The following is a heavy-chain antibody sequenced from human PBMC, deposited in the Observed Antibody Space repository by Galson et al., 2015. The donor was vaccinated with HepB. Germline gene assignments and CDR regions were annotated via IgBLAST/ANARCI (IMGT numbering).Heavy chain of an antibody. CDR1: GDSVSSNSAA. J-gene: IGHJ4*02. V-gene: IGHV6-1*01. D-gene: IGHD2-8*01. Sequence: CAISGDSVSSNSAAWNWIRQSPSRGLEWLGRTYYRSKWYNDYAVSVKGRITINPDTSKNQFSLQLNSVTPEDTAVYYCARDGGYCTKGVCHPFDYWGQGTLVTVSS. CDR3: ARDGGYCTKGVCHPFDY. CDR2: TYYRSKWYN.